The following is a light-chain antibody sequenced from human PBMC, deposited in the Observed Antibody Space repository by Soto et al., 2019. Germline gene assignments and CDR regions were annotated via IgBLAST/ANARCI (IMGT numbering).Light chain of an antibody. CDR3: MQDALYST. Sequence: DIVMTQTPLSLRVTLGQPASISCISIQSPVDGDGITSLSWLHQRPGQPPRLLIYKVSNRFSGVPDRFSGSGAGTDFTLKINTVEAEDVGVYYCMQDALYSTFGQGTKVDIK. V-gene: IGKV2-24*01. CDR2: KVS. CDR1: QSPVDGDGITS. J-gene: IGKJ1*01.